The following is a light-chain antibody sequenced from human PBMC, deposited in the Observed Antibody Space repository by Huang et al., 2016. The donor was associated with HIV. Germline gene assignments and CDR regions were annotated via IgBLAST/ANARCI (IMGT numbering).Light chain of an antibody. Sequence: EIVMTQSPATLSVSPGERATLSCRASQSITNNLAWYQQKPGQPPRLLIHGASTRATGSPARFRGSGSGTEFTLSISSLQSEDFAVYYCQQYNNWPPWTFGQGTKVEF. CDR3: QQYNNWPPWT. V-gene: IGKV3-15*01. CDR2: GAS. CDR1: QSITNN. J-gene: IGKJ1*01.